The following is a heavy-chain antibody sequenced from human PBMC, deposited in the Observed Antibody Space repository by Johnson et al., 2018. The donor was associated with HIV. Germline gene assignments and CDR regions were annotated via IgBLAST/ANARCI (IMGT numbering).Heavy chain of an antibody. CDR3: AKDGNCSSTSCYNDAFDI. Sequence: QVQLVESGGGVVQPGRSLRLSCAASGFTFSSYGMHWVRQAPGKGLEWVAVISYDGSNKYYADSVKGRLPISRDNSKNTLYLQMNSLRAEDTAVYYCAKDGNCSSTSCYNDAFDIWGQGTMVTVSS. J-gene: IGHJ3*02. CDR1: GFTFSSYG. CDR2: ISYDGSNK. V-gene: IGHV3-30*18. D-gene: IGHD2-2*02.